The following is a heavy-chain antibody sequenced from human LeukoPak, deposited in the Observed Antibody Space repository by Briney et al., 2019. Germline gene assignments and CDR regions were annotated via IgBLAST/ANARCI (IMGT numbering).Heavy chain of an antibody. Sequence: ASETLSLTCTVSGGSISSSSYYWGWIRQPPGKGLEWIGSIYYSGSTYYNPSLKSRVTISVDTSKNQFSLKLSSVTAADTAVYYCARVPIRSWYKPHYFDYWGQGTLVTVSS. CDR1: GGSISSSSYY. J-gene: IGHJ4*02. CDR3: ARVPIRSWYKPHYFDY. CDR2: IYYSGST. V-gene: IGHV4-39*07. D-gene: IGHD6-13*01.